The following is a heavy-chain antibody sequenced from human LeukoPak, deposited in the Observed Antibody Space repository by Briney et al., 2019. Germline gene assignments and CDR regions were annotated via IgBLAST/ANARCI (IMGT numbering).Heavy chain of an antibody. CDR3: ARDGSSSWYGGYYYYGMDV. CDR2: IYSGDST. Sequence: GGSLRLSCAASGFTVSSNYMSWVRQAPGKGLEWVSVIYSGDSTYYADSVKGRFTISRDNSKNTLYLQMNSLRAEDTAVYYCARDGSSSWYGGYYYYGMDVWGQGTTVTVSS. CDR1: GFTVSSNY. V-gene: IGHV3-53*01. D-gene: IGHD6-13*01. J-gene: IGHJ6*02.